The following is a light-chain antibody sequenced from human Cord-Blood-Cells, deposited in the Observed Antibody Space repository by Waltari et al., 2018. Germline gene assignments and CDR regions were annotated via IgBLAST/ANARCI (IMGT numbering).Light chain of an antibody. J-gene: IGLJ3*02. Sequence: QSALTQPASVSGSPGQSITISCTGTSSDVGGYNYVSWYQQHPGKAPKLRIYDVSKRASVFSKRCSGSQSGNPASLTISGLQAEDEADYYCSSYTSSSTWVFGGGTKLTVL. CDR1: SSDVGGYNY. V-gene: IGLV2-14*01. CDR2: DVS. CDR3: SSYTSSSTWV.